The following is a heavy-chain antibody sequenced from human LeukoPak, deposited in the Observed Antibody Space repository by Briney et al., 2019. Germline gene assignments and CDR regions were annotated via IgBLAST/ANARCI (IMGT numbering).Heavy chain of an antibody. CDR3: ARDTFRNSAATRGLPDY. D-gene: IGHD2-2*01. Sequence: SVKVSCKASGGTFSSYAISWVRQAPGQGLEWMGGIIPIFGTANYAQKFQGRVTITADKSTSTAYMELSGLRSEDTAVYYCARDTFRNSAATRGLPDYWGQGTLVTVSS. CDR2: IIPIFGTA. J-gene: IGHJ4*02. V-gene: IGHV1-69*06. CDR1: GGTFSSYA.